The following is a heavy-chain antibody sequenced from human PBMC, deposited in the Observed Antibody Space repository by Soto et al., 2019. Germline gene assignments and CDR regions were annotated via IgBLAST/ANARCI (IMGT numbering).Heavy chain of an antibody. Sequence: PGGSLRLSCAASGFTFSSYSMNWVRQAQGKGLEWVSSISSSSSYIYYADSVKGRFTISRDNAKNSLYLQMNSLRAEDTAVYYCALDIVATTSRDRGFDPWGQGTLVTVSS. D-gene: IGHD5-12*01. CDR3: ALDIVATTSRDRGFDP. J-gene: IGHJ5*02. V-gene: IGHV3-21*01. CDR2: ISSSSSYI. CDR1: GFTFSSYS.